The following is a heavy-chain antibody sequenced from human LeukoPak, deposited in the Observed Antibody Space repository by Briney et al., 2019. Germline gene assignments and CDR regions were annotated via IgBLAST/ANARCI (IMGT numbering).Heavy chain of an antibody. V-gene: IGHV3-53*01. Sequence: GGSLRLSCAASGFTVSSNYMSWVRQAPGKGLEWVSVIYSGGSTYYADSVKGRFTISRDNSKNTLYLQMNSLRAEDTAVYYCARVSSRAQGGMDVWGQGTTVTVSS. CDR3: ARVSSRAQGGMDV. CDR2: IYSGGST. CDR1: GFTVSSNY. J-gene: IGHJ6*02.